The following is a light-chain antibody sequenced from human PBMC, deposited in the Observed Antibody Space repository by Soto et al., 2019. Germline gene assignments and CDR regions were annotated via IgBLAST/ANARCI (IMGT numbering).Light chain of an antibody. Sequence: EVVLTQSPGTLSLSPGERATLSCRASQSVSSSYLAWYQQKPGQAPRLLIYGASSRATGIPDRFSGSGSGTDFTLTISRLEPEDFAVYYCHHYETFGQGTEVEVK. V-gene: IGKV3-20*01. CDR2: GAS. CDR3: HHYET. CDR1: QSVSSSY. J-gene: IGKJ1*01.